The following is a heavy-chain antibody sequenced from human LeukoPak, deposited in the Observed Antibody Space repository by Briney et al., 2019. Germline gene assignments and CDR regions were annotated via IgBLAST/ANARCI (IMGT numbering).Heavy chain of an antibody. CDR3: ASVTMIVVVITNAFDI. D-gene: IGHD3-22*01. Sequence: PGGSLRLSCAASGFTFSSHAMHWVRQAPGKGLEWVAVVSYDGSNKYYADSVKGRFTISRDNSKNTLYLLMNSLRAEDTAVYYCASVTMIVVVITNAFDIWGQGTMVTVSS. CDR2: VSYDGSNK. V-gene: IGHV3-30-3*01. J-gene: IGHJ3*02. CDR1: GFTFSSHA.